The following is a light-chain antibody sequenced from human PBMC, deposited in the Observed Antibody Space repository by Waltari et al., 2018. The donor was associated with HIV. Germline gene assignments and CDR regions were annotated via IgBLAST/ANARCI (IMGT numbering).Light chain of an antibody. V-gene: IGLV1-47*01. CDR2: RNN. Sequence: QSVLSQPPSVSGAPGQRVTISCTGSTSNIGAGYDVHWYQLLPGTAPKLLMYRNNQRPSGVPDRFSGSKSGTSASLAISGLRSEDEADYYCATWDDSLSGLWVFGGGTKLTVL. CDR3: ATWDDSLSGLWV. CDR1: TSNIGAGYD. J-gene: IGLJ3*02.